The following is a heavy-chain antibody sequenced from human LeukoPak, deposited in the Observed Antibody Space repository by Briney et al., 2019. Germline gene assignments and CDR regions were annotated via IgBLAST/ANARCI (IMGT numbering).Heavy chain of an antibody. V-gene: IGHV3-7*01. J-gene: IGHJ3*02. CDR1: GFTFSSYW. CDR3: ASLARPDDAFDI. Sequence: GGSLRLSCAASGFTFSSYWMSWVREAPGKGLEGVADIKQDGSEKYYVDSVKGRFTISRDNAKNSLYLQMNSLRAEDTAVYYCASLARPDDAFDIWGQGTMVTVSS. CDR2: IKQDGSEK.